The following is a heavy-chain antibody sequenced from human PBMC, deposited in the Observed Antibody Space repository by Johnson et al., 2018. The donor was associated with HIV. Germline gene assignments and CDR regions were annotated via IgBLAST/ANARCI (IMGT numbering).Heavy chain of an antibody. CDR3: ARLPGYSSGWTLGAFDI. CDR2: IRYDTSNK. J-gene: IGHJ3*02. Sequence: QVQLVESGGGVVQPGGSLRLSCTASGFTFSSFGMHWVRQAPGKGLEWVAFIRYDTSNKYYADSVKGRFTISRDNSRNTLDLQMNSLRAEDTAVYYCARLPGYSSGWTLGAFDIWGQGTMVTVSS. V-gene: IGHV3-30*02. D-gene: IGHD6-19*01. CDR1: GFTFSSFG.